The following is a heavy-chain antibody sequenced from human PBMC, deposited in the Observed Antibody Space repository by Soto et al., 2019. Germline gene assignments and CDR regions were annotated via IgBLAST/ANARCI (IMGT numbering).Heavy chain of an antibody. J-gene: IGHJ4*02. Sequence: SETLSLTCTVSGGSITSSNYYWSWIRQSPGEGLEWIGHIYSSGTAYYNPSLMSRVTMSIDTSKNQFSLNLNSVTVADTVAYLCAMELRVYSYCPGEVYWGRGTLVTVSS. CDR2: IYSSGTA. D-gene: IGHD4-4*01. CDR1: GGSITSSNYY. CDR3: AMELRVYSYCPGEVY. V-gene: IGHV4-30-4*01.